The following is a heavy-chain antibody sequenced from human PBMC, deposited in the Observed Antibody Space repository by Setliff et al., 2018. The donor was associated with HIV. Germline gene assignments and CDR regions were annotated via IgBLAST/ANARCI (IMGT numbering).Heavy chain of an antibody. J-gene: IGHJ3*02. D-gene: IGHD2-8*01. CDR1: GYSFTSYG. CDR3: ARGYCTNAVCSDAFDI. V-gene: IGHV1-18*01. CDR2: ISAYNGNK. Sequence: ASVKVSCKASGYSFTSYGISWVRQAPGQGLEWMGWISAYNGNKNYAQNLQDRVTMTTDTSTSTAYMELRSLRSDDTAVYYCARGYCTNAVCSDAFDIWGQGTMVTVSS.